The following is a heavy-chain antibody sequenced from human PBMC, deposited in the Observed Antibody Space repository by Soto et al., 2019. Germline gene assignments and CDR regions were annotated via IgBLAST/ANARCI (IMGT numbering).Heavy chain of an antibody. CDR2: INHSGST. D-gene: IGHD3-3*01. CDR1: GGSFSGYY. V-gene: IGHV4-34*01. Sequence: SETLSLTCAVYGGSFSGYYWSWIRQPPGKGLEWIGEINHSGSTNYNPSLKSRVTISVDTSKNQFSLKLSSVTAADTAVYYCARGTGFRSGYRAYYYGMDVWGQGTTVTVSS. CDR3: ARGTGFRSGYRAYYYGMDV. J-gene: IGHJ6*02.